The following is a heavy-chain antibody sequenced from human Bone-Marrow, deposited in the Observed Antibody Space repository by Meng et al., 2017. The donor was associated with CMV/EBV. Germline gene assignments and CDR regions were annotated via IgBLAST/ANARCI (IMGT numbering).Heavy chain of an antibody. CDR1: GGSFSGYY. CDR2: INHSGST. J-gene: IGHJ1*01. CDR3: ARARLRKYQLLNEYFPH. V-gene: IGHV4-34*01. Sequence: SETLSLTCAVYGGSFSGYYWSWIRQPPGKGLEWIGEINHSGSTNYNPSLKSRVTISVDTSKNQFSLKLSSVTAADTAVYYCARARLRKYQLLNEYFPHWGPGNRVHGAS. D-gene: IGHD2-2*01.